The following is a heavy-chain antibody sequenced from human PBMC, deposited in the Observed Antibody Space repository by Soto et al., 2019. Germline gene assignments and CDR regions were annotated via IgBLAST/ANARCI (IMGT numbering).Heavy chain of an antibody. CDR2: IYYTGST. D-gene: IGHD4-17*01. V-gene: IGHV4-59*08. Sequence: PSETLSLTCTVSGGSINSYYWGWIRQPPGKGLEWIGQIYYTGSTNYNPSLKSRVTISVDRSKNQFSLRLSSVTAADTAVYYCAVAKTTLYSWFDHWGQGTLVSVS. CDR3: AVAKTTLYSWFDH. J-gene: IGHJ5*02. CDR1: GGSINSYY.